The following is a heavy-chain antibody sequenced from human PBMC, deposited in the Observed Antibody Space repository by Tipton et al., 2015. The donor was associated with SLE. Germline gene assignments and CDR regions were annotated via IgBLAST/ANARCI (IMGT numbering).Heavy chain of an antibody. V-gene: IGHV4-61*02. D-gene: IGHD1-26*01. CDR1: GYSISSGYY. J-gene: IGHJ4*02. CDR3: AREVGATFFDY. CDR2: IYTSGST. Sequence: TLSLTCAVSGYSISSGYYWGWIRQPAGKGLEWIGRIYTSGSTNYNPSLKSRVTISVDTSKNQFSLKLSSVTAADTAVYYCAREVGATFFDYWGQGTLVTVSS.